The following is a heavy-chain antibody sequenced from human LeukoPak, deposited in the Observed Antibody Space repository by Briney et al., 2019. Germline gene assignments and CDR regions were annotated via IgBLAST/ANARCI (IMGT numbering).Heavy chain of an antibody. CDR2: IRGSGGST. D-gene: IGHD2-15*01. Sequence: PGGSLRLSCAASGFTFSNYAMSWVRQAPGKGLEWVSAIRGSGGSTYYADSVKGRFTISRDNSKNTLYLQMNSLRAEDTAVYYCARGPRCSGGSCYADNWGQGTLVTVSS. CDR1: GFTFSNYA. J-gene: IGHJ4*02. V-gene: IGHV3-23*01. CDR3: ARGPRCSGGSCYADN.